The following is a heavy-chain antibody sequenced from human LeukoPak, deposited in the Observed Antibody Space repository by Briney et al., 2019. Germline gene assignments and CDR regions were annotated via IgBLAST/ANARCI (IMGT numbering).Heavy chain of an antibody. Sequence: ASVKVSCKTSGFAFKGYGISWVRQAPGQGLEWMGWISPYNGNTNYAQRFEGRVTMTTDTSPTTAYMELKSLRSDDTAVYYCTRTGYLRSRHFDNWGQGTLVIVSS. D-gene: IGHD6-13*01. CDR1: GFAFKGYG. CDR3: TRTGYLRSRHFDN. J-gene: IGHJ4*02. V-gene: IGHV1-18*01. CDR2: ISPYNGNT.